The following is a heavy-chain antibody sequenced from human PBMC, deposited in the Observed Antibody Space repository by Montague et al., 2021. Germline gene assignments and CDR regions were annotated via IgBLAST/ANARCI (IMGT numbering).Heavy chain of an antibody. V-gene: IGHV3-53*01. CDR3: ARASFGGPGD. J-gene: IGHJ4*01. CDR2: IYSGGSI. CDR1: GFTVSGSF. Sequence: SLRLSCAASGFTVSGSFLTWVRQPPGKGLEWVSLIYSGGSISYAASVEGRFTISRDNSKNTLYLQMNGLRAADTAVYYCARASFGGPGDWGQGTLVTVSS. D-gene: IGHD3-16*01.